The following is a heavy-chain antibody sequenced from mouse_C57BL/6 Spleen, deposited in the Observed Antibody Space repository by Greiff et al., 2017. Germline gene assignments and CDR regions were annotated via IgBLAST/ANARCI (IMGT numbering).Heavy chain of an antibody. J-gene: IGHJ2*01. D-gene: IGHD2-4*01. CDR3: ARGGDYDRGAFDY. V-gene: IGHV1-52*01. CDR2: IDPSDSVT. Sequence: VQLQQPGAELVRPGSSVKLSCKASGYTFTSYWMHWVKQRPIQGLEWIGNIDPSDSVTHYNQKFKDKATLTVDKSSSTAYMQLSSLTSEDSAVYYCARGGDYDRGAFDYWGQGTTLTVSS. CDR1: GYTFTSYW.